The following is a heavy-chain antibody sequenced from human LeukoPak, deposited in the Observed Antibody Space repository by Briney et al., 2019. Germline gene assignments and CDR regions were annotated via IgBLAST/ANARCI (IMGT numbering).Heavy chain of an antibody. D-gene: IGHD2-2*01. J-gene: IGHJ6*04. CDR1: GYTFTSYY. CDR3: ARDQASSTSCYLGCGMDV. CDR2: INPSGGST. V-gene: IGHV1-46*01. Sequence: GASVKVSCKASGYTFTSYYMHWVRQAPGQGLEWMGIINPSGGSTSYAQKFQGRVTMTRDTSTSTVYMELSSLRSEDTAVYYCARDQASSTSCYLGCGMDVRGKGTTVTVSS.